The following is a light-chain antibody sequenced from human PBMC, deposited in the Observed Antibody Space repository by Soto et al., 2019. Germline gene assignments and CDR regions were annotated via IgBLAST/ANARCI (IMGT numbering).Light chain of an antibody. CDR2: KAS. CDR3: QQYSSYWT. CDR1: QSIDRW. J-gene: IGKJ1*01. Sequence: DIQLIQSPSTLSASVGGRVTITCRASQSIDRWLAWYQQRPGKAPKLLMSKASELESGVPSRFSGSGFGTEFTLTISSLQPGDFATYYCQQYSSYWTFGQGTKV. V-gene: IGKV1-5*03.